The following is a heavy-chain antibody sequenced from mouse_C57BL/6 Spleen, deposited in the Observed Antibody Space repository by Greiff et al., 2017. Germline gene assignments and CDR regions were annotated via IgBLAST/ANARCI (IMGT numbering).Heavy chain of an antibody. V-gene: IGHV1-55*01. Sequence: VQLQQPGAELVKPGASVKMSCKASGYTFTSYWITWVKQRPGQGLEWIGDIYPGSGSTNYNEKFKSKATLAVDTSSSTAYMQLSSLTSEDSAVYYCGRMGGNYVRYFDVWGTGTTVTVSS. CDR2: IYPGSGST. J-gene: IGHJ1*03. CDR3: GRMGGNYVRYFDV. CDR1: GYTFTSYW. D-gene: IGHD2-1*01.